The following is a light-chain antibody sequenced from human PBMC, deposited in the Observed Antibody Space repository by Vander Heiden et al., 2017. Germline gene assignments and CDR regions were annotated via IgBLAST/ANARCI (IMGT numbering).Light chain of an antibody. CDR3: STWDTSLSAVV. CDR2: DNN. J-gene: IGLJ3*02. V-gene: IGLV1-51*01. Sequence: QSVLTHPPSVSAAPGQKVTISCSGSSSNIGNNYVSWYQQFQGTTPKLLSADNNKRPSGIPDRFSGSKSGTSATLGITGLQTGDEADYYCSTWDTSLSAVVFGGGTKVNVL. CDR1: SSNIGNNY.